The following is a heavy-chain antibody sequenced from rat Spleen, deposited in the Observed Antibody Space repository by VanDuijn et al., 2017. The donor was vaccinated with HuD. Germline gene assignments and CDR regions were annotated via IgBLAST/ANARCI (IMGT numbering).Heavy chain of an antibody. J-gene: IGHJ2*01. CDR3: STAGSGLDYYYAGGFDY. V-gene: IGHV5-7*01. D-gene: IGHD1-6*01. Sequence: EVQLVESDGGLVQPGGSLKLSCAASGFTFSDYYMAWVRQAPTKGLEWVASISHDGRSTYYRDSVKGRLTVSRDNAKSTMKLQMDSMRSEDTATYYCSTAGSGLDYYYAGGFDYWGQGVMVTVSS. CDR1: GFTFSDYY. CDR2: ISHDGRST.